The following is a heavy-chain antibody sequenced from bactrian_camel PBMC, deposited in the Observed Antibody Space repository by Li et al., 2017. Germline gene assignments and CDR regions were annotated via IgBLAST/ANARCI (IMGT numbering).Heavy chain of an antibody. CDR1: GFTFSNYY. Sequence: HVQLVESGGGLVQPGGSLNLSCTASGFTFSNYYMSWVRQAPGKGLEWVASIYKDSTTAYYADSVKGRFTISRDNAKNTVYLQINSLESEDTGLYYCATEMVTITTMLGYIYWGQGTQVTVS. D-gene: IGHD4*01. CDR3: ATEMVTITTMLGYIY. CDR2: IYKDSTTA. V-gene: IGHV3-2*01. J-gene: IGHJ4*01.